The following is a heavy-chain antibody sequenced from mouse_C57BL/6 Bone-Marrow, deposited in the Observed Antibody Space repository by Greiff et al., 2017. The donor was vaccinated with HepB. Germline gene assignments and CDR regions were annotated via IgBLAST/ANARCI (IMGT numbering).Heavy chain of an antibody. V-gene: IGHV2-2*01. Sequence: VKLVESGPGLVQPSQSLSITCPVSGFSLTSYGVHWVRQSPGKGLEWLGVIWSGGSTDYNAAFISSLSISQDNSKSQVFFRMNRPQADDTSIYYCASNYEYDEFSHWCIDVWGTGTTVTGSA. CDR2: IWSGGST. CDR3: ASNYEYDEFSHWCIDV. D-gene: IGHD2-4*01. CDR1: GFSLTSYG. J-gene: IGHJ1*03.